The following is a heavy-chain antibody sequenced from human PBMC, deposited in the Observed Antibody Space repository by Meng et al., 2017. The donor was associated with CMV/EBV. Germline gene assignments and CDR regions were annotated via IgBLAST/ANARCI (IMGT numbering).Heavy chain of an antibody. Sequence: QVRLVQAGAGVQMPGSSVKVSCKASGGTFSSYAISWVRQAPGQGLEWMGGIIPIFGTANYAQKFQGRVTITADESTSTAYMELSSLRSEDTAVYYCARQLRLGELSPFDYWGQGTLVTVSS. CDR3: ARQLRLGELSPFDY. CDR1: GGTFSSYA. D-gene: IGHD3-16*02. V-gene: IGHV1-69*12. J-gene: IGHJ4*02. CDR2: IIPIFGTA.